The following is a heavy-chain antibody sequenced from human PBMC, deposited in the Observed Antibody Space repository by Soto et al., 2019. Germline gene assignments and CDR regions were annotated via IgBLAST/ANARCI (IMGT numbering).Heavy chain of an antibody. D-gene: IGHD4-17*01. CDR3: AKDPDYGDYACFDY. Sequence: HPGGSLRLSCAASGFTFSSYAMSWVRQAPGKGLEWVSAISGSGGSTYYADSVKGRFTISRDNSKNTLYLQMNSLRAEDTAVYYCAKDPDYGDYACFDYWGQGTLVTVSS. J-gene: IGHJ4*02. CDR2: ISGSGGST. CDR1: GFTFSSYA. V-gene: IGHV3-23*01.